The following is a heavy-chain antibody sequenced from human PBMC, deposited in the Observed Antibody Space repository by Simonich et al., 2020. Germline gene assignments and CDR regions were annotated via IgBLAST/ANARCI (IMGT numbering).Heavy chain of an antibody. Sequence: EVQLVESGGGLVKPGGSLRLSCAASGFTFSSYSMNWVRQAPGKGRGWFSSISSSSSYIYYADSLKGRFTISRDNAKNSLYLQMNSLRAEDTAVYYCARARGDSSSWYFDYWGQGTLVTVSS. V-gene: IGHV3-21*01. CDR1: GFTFSSYS. CDR2: ISSSSSYI. J-gene: IGHJ4*02. D-gene: IGHD6-13*01. CDR3: ARARGDSSSWYFDY.